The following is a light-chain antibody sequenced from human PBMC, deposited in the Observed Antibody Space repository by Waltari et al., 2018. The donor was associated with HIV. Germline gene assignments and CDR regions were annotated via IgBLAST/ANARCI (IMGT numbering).Light chain of an antibody. Sequence: QSALTHPASVSGSPGQSITLSCTGTSSDVLSYNYVPWYQHHPGKAPKLMIYEVSNRPSGVSNRFSGSKSGYTASLTISGLQAEDEADYYCSSYTSTSTSCVFGTGTKVTVL. V-gene: IGLV2-14*01. CDR1: SSDVLSYNY. J-gene: IGLJ1*01. CDR3: SSYTSTSTSCV. CDR2: EVS.